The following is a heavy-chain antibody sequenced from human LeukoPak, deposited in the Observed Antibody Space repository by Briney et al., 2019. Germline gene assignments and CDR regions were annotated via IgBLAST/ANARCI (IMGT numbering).Heavy chain of an antibody. CDR2: MNPNSGNT. V-gene: IGHV1-8*03. CDR3: TTAPPGHKWLRPSKNSGNWFDP. Sequence: ASVKVSCKASGYTFTSYDINWVRQATGQGLEWMGWMNPNSGNTGYAQKFQGRVTITRNTSISTAYMELSSLRSEDTAVYYCTTAPPGHKWLRPSKNSGNWFDPWGQGTLVTVSS. CDR1: GYTFTSYD. D-gene: IGHD5-12*01. J-gene: IGHJ5*02.